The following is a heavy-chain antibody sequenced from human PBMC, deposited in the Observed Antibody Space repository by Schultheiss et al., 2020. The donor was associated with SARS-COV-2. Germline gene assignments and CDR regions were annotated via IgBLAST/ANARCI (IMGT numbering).Heavy chain of an antibody. Sequence: SQTLSLTCTVSGGSISSYYWSWIRQPAGKGLEWIGRIYTSGSTNYNPSLKSRVTISVDTSKNQFSLKLSSVTAADTAVYYCAGAAAGQHDAFDIWGQGTMVTVSS. CDR1: GGSISSYY. J-gene: IGHJ3*02. V-gene: IGHV4-4*07. D-gene: IGHD6-13*01. CDR2: IYTSGST. CDR3: AGAAAGQHDAFDI.